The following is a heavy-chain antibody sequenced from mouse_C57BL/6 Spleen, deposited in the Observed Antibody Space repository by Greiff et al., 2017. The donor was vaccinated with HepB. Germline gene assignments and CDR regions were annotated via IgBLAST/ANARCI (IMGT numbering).Heavy chain of an antibody. D-gene: IGHD1-1*01. Sequence: VKLMESGAELAKPGASVKLSCKASGYTFTSYWMHWVKQRPGQGLEWIGYINPSSGYTKYNQKFKDKATLTADKSSSTAYMQLSSLTYEDSAVYYCASLITTVVATWDWYFDVWGTGTTVTVSS. J-gene: IGHJ1*03. CDR3: ASLITTVVATWDWYFDV. CDR1: GYTFTSYW. CDR2: INPSSGYT. V-gene: IGHV1-7*01.